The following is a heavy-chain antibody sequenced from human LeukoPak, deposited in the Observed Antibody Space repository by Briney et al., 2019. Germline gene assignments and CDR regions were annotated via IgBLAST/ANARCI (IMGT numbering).Heavy chain of an antibody. CDR1: GYTFTGYY. V-gene: IGHV1-2*02. CDR3: ARDRRVAASGILSRVDY. D-gene: IGHD3-9*01. J-gene: IGHJ4*02. CDR2: INPNSGGT. Sequence: ASVKVSCKASGYTFTGYYMHWVRQAPGQGLEWMGWINPNSGGTNYAQKFQGRVTMTRDTSISTAYMELSRLRSDDTAVYYCARDRRVAASGILSRVDYWGQGTLVTVSS.